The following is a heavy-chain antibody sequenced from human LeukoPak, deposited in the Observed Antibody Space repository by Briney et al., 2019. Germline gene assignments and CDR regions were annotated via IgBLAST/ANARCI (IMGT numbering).Heavy chain of an antibody. J-gene: IGHJ4*02. Sequence: PGGSLRLSCAASGFTFSRYWMHWVRQAPGEGLVWVSRMNSDGSNTNYADSVKGRFTISRDNSKNTLYLQMNSLRAEDTAVYYCARESNYDYWGQGTLVTVSS. V-gene: IGHV3-74*01. CDR2: MNSDGSNT. CDR3: ARESNYDY. CDR1: GFTFSRYW.